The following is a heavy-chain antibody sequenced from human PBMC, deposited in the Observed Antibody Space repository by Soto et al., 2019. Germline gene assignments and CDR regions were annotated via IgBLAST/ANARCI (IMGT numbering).Heavy chain of an antibody. V-gene: IGHV2-5*02. CDR3: AHGAGWLFDY. J-gene: IGHJ4*02. CDR2: IYWDDAK. D-gene: IGHD6-19*01. CDR1: GFSLNTRAVG. Sequence: QITLEESGPALVKPTQTLTLTCTFSGFSLNTRAVGVGWMRQPPGKALEWLAFIYWDDAKYYSPSLKSRLTIPKDTSKTQVVLTTTNTGPVDTATYYCAHGAGWLFDYWGQGTQVTVSS.